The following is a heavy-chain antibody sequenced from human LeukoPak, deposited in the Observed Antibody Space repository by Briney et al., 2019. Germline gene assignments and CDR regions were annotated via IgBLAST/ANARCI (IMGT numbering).Heavy chain of an antibody. CDR2: IYYSGSN. Sequence: SETLSLTCTVSGGSISSYYWSWIRQPPGEGLEGSGYIYYSGSNKYNPSLKSRVTISVATSKNQFSLKLSSVTAADTAVYYCARGDAYSSSSWFDPWGQGTLVTVSS. V-gene: IGHV4-59*01. CDR3: ARGDAYSSSSWFDP. CDR1: GGSISSYY. D-gene: IGHD6-6*01. J-gene: IGHJ5*02.